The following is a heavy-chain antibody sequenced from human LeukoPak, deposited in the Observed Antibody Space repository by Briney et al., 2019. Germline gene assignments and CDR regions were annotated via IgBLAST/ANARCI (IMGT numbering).Heavy chain of an antibody. CDR2: ISYDGSNK. J-gene: IGHJ6*02. D-gene: IGHD3-3*01. CDR1: GFTFSSYG. Sequence: PGGSLRLSYAASGFTFSSYGMHWVRQAPGKGLEWVAVISYDGSNKYYADSVKGRFTISRDNSKNTLYLEMNSLRAEDTAVYYCAKGRNYDFWSGYHRGFYYYYGMDVWGQGTTVTVSS. CDR3: AKGRNYDFWSGYHRGFYYYYGMDV. V-gene: IGHV3-30*18.